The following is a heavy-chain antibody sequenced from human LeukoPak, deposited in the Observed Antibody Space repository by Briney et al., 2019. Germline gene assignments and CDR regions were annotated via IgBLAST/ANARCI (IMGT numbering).Heavy chain of an antibody. CDR2: INSDGSST. Sequence: SGGSLRLSCAASGFTFSSYWMHWVRQAPGKGLVWVSRINSDGSSTSYADSVKGRFTISRDNAKNTLYLQMDSLKTEDTAVYYCTTSACTNGVCYTSVDYWGQGTLVTVSS. D-gene: IGHD2-8*01. CDR3: TTSACTNGVCYTSVDY. V-gene: IGHV3-74*01. J-gene: IGHJ4*02. CDR1: GFTFSSYW.